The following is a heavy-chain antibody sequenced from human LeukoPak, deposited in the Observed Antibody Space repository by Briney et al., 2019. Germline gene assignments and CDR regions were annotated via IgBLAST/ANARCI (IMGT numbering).Heavy chain of an antibody. V-gene: IGHV4-4*08. CDR2: IDNSGST. CDR3: ASGAGWLIDY. D-gene: IGHD6-19*01. J-gene: IGHJ4*02. Sequence: PSETLSLTCTVSGGHIDSFFWNWIRQPPGKGLEWIGYIDNSGSTKYSPSLKSRITMSRDTSKKQFSLKLTSVTAADTVMYYCASGAGWLIDYWGQGILVSVSS. CDR1: GGHIDSFF.